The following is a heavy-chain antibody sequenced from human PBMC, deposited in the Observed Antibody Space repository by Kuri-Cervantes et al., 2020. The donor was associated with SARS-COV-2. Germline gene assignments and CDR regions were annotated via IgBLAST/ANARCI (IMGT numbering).Heavy chain of an antibody. CDR2: IYHSGST. CDR3: ARNSAFSSSWPLDN. D-gene: IGHD6-13*01. J-gene: IGHJ4*02. Sequence: GSLRLSCTVSGGSITSSAYYWCWVRQPPGKGLEWIATIYHSGSTYYNPSPKSRVTISIDTSKNQFSLKLSSVTAADTAVYYCARNSAFSSSWPLDNWGQGTLVTVSS. V-gene: IGHV4-39*01. CDR1: GGSITSSAYY.